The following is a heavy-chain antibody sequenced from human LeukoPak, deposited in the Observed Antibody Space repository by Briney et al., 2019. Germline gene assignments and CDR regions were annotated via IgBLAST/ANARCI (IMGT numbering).Heavy chain of an antibody. J-gene: IGHJ4*02. CDR1: GFTFSASA. V-gene: IGHV3-73*01. CDR3: TRPITGTTQSDY. CDR2: IRSRADNYAT. D-gene: IGHD1-20*01. Sequence: GGSLRLSCVASGFTFSASAVHWVRQASGKGLEWVGRIRSRADNYATAYAASVKGRFTISRDDSKNTAFLQMNSLKTEDTAVYYCTRPITGTTQSDYWGQGTLVTVSS.